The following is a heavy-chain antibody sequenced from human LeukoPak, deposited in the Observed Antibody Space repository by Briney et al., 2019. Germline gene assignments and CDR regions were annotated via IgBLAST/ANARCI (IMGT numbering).Heavy chain of an antibody. J-gene: IGHJ4*02. CDR1: GFTVRNFW. CDR2: MNEEASRI. V-gene: IGHV3-7*01. D-gene: IGHD2-21*01. CDR3: ARDGDGLIFPTDS. Sequence: GGSLRLSCAASGFTVRNFWMSWDRHAPGKGLEWVANMNEEASRIYYLDSVKGRLNISRDNDKNSLFLQMNSLRAEDTAVYYCARDGDGLIFPTDSRGQGTLVTVSS.